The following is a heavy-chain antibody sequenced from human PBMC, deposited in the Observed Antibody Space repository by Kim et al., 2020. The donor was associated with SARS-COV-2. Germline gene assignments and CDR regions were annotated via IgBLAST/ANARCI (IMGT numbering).Heavy chain of an antibody. J-gene: IGHJ4*02. V-gene: IGHV3-74*01. Sequence: GGSLRLSCAASGFTFSSYWMHWVRQAPGKGLVWVSRINSDGSSTSYADSVKGRFTISRDNAKNTLYLQMNSLRAEDTAVYYCARGSYYDSSGYYFDYWGQGTLVTVSS. CDR3: ARGSYYDSSGYYFDY. CDR2: INSDGSST. D-gene: IGHD3-22*01. CDR1: GFTFSSYW.